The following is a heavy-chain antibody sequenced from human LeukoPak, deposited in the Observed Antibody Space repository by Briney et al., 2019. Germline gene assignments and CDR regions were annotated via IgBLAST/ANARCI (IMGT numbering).Heavy chain of an antibody. Sequence: ASVKVSCKASGYTFTSYGISWVRQAPGQGLEWMGWISVYNGNTNYAQKLQGRVTMTTDTSTSTAYMELRSLRSDDTAVYYCARDQSNWNHNWFDPWGQGTLVTVSS. CDR3: ARDQSNWNHNWFDP. J-gene: IGHJ5*02. D-gene: IGHD1-20*01. CDR2: ISVYNGNT. CDR1: GYTFTSYG. V-gene: IGHV1-18*01.